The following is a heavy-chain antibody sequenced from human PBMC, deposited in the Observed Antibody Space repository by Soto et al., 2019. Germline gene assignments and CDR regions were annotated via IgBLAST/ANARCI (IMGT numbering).Heavy chain of an antibody. CDR1: GFTFSSYG. Sequence: PGGSLRLSCAASGFTFSSYGMHWVRQAPGKGLEWVSVIYSGGSTYYADSVKGRFTISRDNSKNTLYLQMNSLRAEDTAVYYCARAKGRWLHPYGMDVWGQGTTVTVSS. J-gene: IGHJ6*02. V-gene: IGHV3-NL1*01. D-gene: IGHD5-12*01. CDR3: ARAKGRWLHPYGMDV. CDR2: IYSGGST.